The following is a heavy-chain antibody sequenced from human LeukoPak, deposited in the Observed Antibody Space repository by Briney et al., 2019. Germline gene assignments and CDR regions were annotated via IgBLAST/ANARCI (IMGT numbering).Heavy chain of an antibody. CDR2: IYTSGST. D-gene: IGHD3-22*01. CDR1: GGSISSGSYY. V-gene: IGHV4-61*02. Sequence: SETLSLTCTVSGGSISSGSYYWSWIRQPAGKGLEWIGRIYTSGSTNYNPSLKSRVTISVDTSKNQFSLKLSSVTAADTAVYYCARDKENYYDSSGLKAAYFDYWGQGTLVTVSS. CDR3: ARDKENYYDSSGLKAAYFDY. J-gene: IGHJ4*02.